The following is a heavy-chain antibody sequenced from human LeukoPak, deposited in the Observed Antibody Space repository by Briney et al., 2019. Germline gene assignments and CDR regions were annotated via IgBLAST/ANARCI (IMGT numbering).Heavy chain of an antibody. D-gene: IGHD6-6*01. J-gene: IGHJ4*02. CDR3: AKRGPLSIALLDY. V-gene: IGHV3-74*01. CDR2: INSDGSST. CDR1: GFTFSSYW. Sequence: GGSLRLSCAASGFTFSSYWMHWVRQAPGKGLVWVSRINSDGSSTSYADSVKGRFTISRDNAKNTLYLQMNSLRAEDTAVYYCAKRGPLSIALLDYWGQGTLVTVSS.